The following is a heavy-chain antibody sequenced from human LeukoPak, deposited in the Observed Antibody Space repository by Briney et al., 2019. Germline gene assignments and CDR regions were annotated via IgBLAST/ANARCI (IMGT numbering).Heavy chain of an antibody. Sequence: GRSLRLSCAASGFTFSSHGMHWVRQAPGKGLEWVAVIWYDGSNKYYADSVKGRFTISRDNSKNTLYLQMNSLRAEDTAVYYCARDWDYYGASYGMDVWGKGTTVTVSS. D-gene: IGHD4/OR15-4a*01. CDR3: ARDWDYYGASYGMDV. CDR2: IWYDGSNK. CDR1: GFTFSSHG. V-gene: IGHV3-33*01. J-gene: IGHJ6*04.